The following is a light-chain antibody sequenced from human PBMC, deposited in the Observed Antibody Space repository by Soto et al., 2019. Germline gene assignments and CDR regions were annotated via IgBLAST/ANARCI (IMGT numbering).Light chain of an antibody. CDR1: SSDVGGYIY. CDR3: SSYTSSSTYV. V-gene: IGLV2-14*01. J-gene: IGLJ1*01. CDR2: EVS. Sequence: QSALTQPASVSGSPGQSIAISCTGTSSDVGGYIYVSWYQQHPGKAPKLMISEVSNRPSGVSNRFSGSKSGNTASLTISGLQAEDEADYYCSSYTSSSTYVFGTGTKLTVL.